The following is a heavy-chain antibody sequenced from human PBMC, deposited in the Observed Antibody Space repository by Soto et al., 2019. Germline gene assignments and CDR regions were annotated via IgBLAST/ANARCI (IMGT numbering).Heavy chain of an antibody. D-gene: IGHD3-22*01. Sequence: GGSLGLSCAASGFTFSSYAMSWVRQAPGKGLEWVSAISAGAVATNYADPVKGRFTISRDNSKNTLYLQMNSLRAEDTAVYYCAKGRESSGSYRPFDYWGQGALVTSPQ. CDR3: AKGRESSGSYRPFDY. CDR1: GFTFSSYA. V-gene: IGHV3-23*01. CDR2: ISAGAVAT. J-gene: IGHJ4*02.